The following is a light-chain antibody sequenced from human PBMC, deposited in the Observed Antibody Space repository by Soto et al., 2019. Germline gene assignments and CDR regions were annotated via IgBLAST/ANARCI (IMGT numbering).Light chain of an antibody. CDR1: QDITNY. CDR2: TAS. V-gene: IGKV1-16*01. Sequence: DIQMTQSPSSLSASVGDRVNITCRSSQDITNYLAWFQQKPGKAPKSLIYTASSLQSGVPSRFSSSGSGTDVTITISSLQPEDFATYYCQHYHSYPITFGQGTRLAIK. CDR3: QHYHSYPIT. J-gene: IGKJ5*01.